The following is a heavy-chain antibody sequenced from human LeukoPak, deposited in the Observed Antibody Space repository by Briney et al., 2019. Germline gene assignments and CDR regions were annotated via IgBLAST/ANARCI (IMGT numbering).Heavy chain of an antibody. CDR2: ISSSGSTI. Sequence: GGSLRLPSAPSRFTFSTFWMHWVRPAPGKGLEWVSYISSSGSTIYYADSVKGRFTISRDNSKDRLYLQMNGLRAEDTAVYYCAGYVSGWSYWEGGGDWGQGTLVTVS. CDR1: RFTFSTFW. V-gene: IGHV3-48*01. J-gene: IGHJ4*02. D-gene: IGHD1-26*01. CDR3: AGYVSGWSYWEGGGD.